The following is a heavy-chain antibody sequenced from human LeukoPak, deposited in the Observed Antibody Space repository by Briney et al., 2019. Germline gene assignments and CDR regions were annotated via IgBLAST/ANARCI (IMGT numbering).Heavy chain of an antibody. CDR3: ARDASDI. Sequence: PGGSLRLSCAASGLTVTNNYISWVRQAPGKGLEGVSVIYSGGSTYYADSVKGRFTISRDNSKNTLYLQMNSLRAEDTAVYYCARDASDICGQGTMVTVSS. J-gene: IGHJ3*02. V-gene: IGHV3-66*02. CDR2: IYSGGST. CDR1: GLTVTNNY.